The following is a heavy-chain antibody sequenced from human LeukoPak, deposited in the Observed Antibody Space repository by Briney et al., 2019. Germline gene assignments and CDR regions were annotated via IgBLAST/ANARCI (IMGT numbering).Heavy chain of an antibody. CDR2: MNPSGGST. CDR3: SRPRFPGMTGYSLEY. J-gene: IGHJ4*02. CDR1: GYTFTSYY. Sequence: GDSVTLSCQACGYTFTSYYMLWVRQAPGHGIDWVGIMNPSGGSTIYAEWILGRVTMTSDTSTSTVYIHLGSERSDDPGLYCCSRPRFPGMTGYSLEYWGQGTLVTVSS. V-gene: IGHV1-46*01. D-gene: IGHD3-9*01.